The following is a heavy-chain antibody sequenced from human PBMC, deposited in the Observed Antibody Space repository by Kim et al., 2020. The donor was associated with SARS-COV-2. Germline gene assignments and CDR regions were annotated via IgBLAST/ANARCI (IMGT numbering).Heavy chain of an antibody. Sequence: GGSLRLSCAASGFTVSSNYMSWVRQAPGKGLEWVSVIYSGGSTYYADSVKGRFTISRHNSKNTLYLQMNSLRAEDTAVYYCARALAAEVYYYYYGMDVWGQGTTVTVSS. CDR3: ARALAAEVYYYYYGMDV. CDR1: GFTVSSNY. CDR2: IYSGGST. J-gene: IGHJ6*02. V-gene: IGHV3-53*04. D-gene: IGHD6-13*01.